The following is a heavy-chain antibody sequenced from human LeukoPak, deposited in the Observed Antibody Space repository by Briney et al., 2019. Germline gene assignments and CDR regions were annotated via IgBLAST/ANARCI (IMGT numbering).Heavy chain of an antibody. D-gene: IGHD3-10*01. CDR3: ARAFGGVYYGSGGDAFDI. J-gene: IGHJ3*02. CDR2: IYYSGST. CDR1: GGSISSSSYY. V-gene: IGHV4-39*01. Sequence: SETLSLTCTVSGGSISSSSYYWGWIRQPPGKGLEWIGSIYYSGSTYYNPSLKSRVTISVDTSKNQFSLKLSSVTAADTAVYYCARAFGGVYYGSGGDAFDIWGQGTMVTVSP.